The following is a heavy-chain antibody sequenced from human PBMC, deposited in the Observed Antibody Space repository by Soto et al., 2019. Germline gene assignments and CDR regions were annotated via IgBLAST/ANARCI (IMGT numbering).Heavy chain of an antibody. Sequence: QVQLVQSGAEVKKPVASVKLSCKASGYTFINYYIHWVRQAPGQGLEWIGIFNPTSGSTNYAQKFQGRVTLTMDTSTRTVYMELSSLRFDDTAVYYCARDLAAGDYWGQGTLVTVSS. V-gene: IGHV1-46*01. CDR1: GYTFINYY. J-gene: IGHJ4*02. CDR2: FNPTSGST. CDR3: ARDLAAGDY. D-gene: IGHD6-13*01.